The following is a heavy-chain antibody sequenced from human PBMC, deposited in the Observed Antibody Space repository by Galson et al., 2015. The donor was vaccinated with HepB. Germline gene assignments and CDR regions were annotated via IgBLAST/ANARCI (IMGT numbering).Heavy chain of an antibody. V-gene: IGHV1-69*13. D-gene: IGHD3-22*01. CDR1: GGTFSSYA. J-gene: IGHJ4*02. CDR2: IIPIFGTA. CDR3: AREAHTGTYSSGMYYFDY. Sequence: SVKVSCKASGGTFSSYAISWVRQAPGQGLEWMGGIIPIFGTANYAQKFQGRVTITADESTSTAYMELSSLRSGDTAVYYCAREAHTGTYSSGMYYFDYWGQGTLVTVSS.